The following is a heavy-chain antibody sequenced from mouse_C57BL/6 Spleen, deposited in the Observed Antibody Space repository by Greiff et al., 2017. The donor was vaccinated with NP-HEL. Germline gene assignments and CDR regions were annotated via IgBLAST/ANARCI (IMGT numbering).Heavy chain of an antibody. Sequence: QVHVKQPGAELVKPGASVKLSCKASGYTFTSYWMQWVKQRPGQGLEWIGEIDPSDSYTNYNQKFKGKATLTVDTSSSTAYMQLSSLTSEDSAVYYCARGARSFDYWGQGTTLTVSS. CDR2: IDPSDSYT. CDR1: GYTFTSYW. V-gene: IGHV1-50*01. CDR3: ARGARSFDY. J-gene: IGHJ2*01. D-gene: IGHD3-1*01.